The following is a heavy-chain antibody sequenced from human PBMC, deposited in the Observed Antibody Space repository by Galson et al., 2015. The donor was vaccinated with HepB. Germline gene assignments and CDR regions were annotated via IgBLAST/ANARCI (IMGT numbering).Heavy chain of an antibody. J-gene: IGHJ5*02. CDR3: ARGRYHDSSGYYNNWFDP. CDR1: GGSFSGYS. Sequence: TLSLTCAVYGGSFSGYSWTWIRQPPGKGLEWIGEINHSGSTNYNPSLKSRVTISVDTSKNQFSLKLTSVTAADSAVYYCARGRYHDSSGYYNNWFDPWGQGTLVTVSS. D-gene: IGHD3-22*01. CDR2: INHSGST. V-gene: IGHV4-34*01.